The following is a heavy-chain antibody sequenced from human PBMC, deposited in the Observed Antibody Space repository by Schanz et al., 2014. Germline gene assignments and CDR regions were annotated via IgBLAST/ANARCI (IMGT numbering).Heavy chain of an antibody. CDR1: GFTFSNYA. CDR3: AKDPSHGDYDYYFDY. CDR2: FIVDSGNT. Sequence: DVQLLESGGGLVQPGGSLRLSCAASGFTFSNYAMSWVRQAPGKGLEWVSGFIVDSGNTYYAGPVKGRFSISRDYSKNTLYLQMNSLRAEDTAVYYCAKDPSHGDYDYYFDYWGQGTLVTVSS. D-gene: IGHD3-22*01. V-gene: IGHV3-23*01. J-gene: IGHJ4*02.